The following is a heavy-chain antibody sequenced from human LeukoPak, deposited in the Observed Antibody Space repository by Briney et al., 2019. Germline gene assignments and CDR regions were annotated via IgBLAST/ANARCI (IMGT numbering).Heavy chain of an antibody. CDR2: VYPGDSDT. Sequence: GESLKISCKGSGYSFNNYWIGWVRPMSGKGLEWMGIVYPGDSDTRYSPSFQGQVTISADKSTSTAYLQWSSLKASDTAMYYCASFRSGSFRGAFDYWGQGTLVTVSS. CDR1: GYSFNNYW. J-gene: IGHJ4*02. D-gene: IGHD1-26*01. V-gene: IGHV5-51*01. CDR3: ASFRSGSFRGAFDY.